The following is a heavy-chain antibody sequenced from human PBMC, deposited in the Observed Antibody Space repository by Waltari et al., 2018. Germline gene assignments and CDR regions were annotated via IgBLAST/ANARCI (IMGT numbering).Heavy chain of an antibody. CDR3: ARTGRQKGYYPDYYYYYMDV. V-gene: IGHV1-69*14. CDR1: GGTFSSYA. D-gene: IGHD3-22*01. Sequence: QVQLVQSGAEVKKPGSSVKVSCKASGGTFSSYAISWVRQAPGQGLEWMGGIITIFRTATYAQKCQGRVTITADKSTSTAYMELSSLRSEDTAVYYCARTGRQKGYYPDYYYYYMDVWGKGTTVTVSS. J-gene: IGHJ6*03. CDR2: IITIFRTA.